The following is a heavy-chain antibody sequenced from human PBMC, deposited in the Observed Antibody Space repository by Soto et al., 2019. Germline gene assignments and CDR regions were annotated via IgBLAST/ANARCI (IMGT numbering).Heavy chain of an antibody. D-gene: IGHD3-22*01. V-gene: IGHV3-23*01. CDR1: GFTFSSYA. Sequence: PGGSLRLSCAASGFTFSSYAMSWVRQTPGKGLEWVSTLSGSGGTTYYADSVKGQFTISRDNSKNTLYLQMNSLRAEDTAVYYCAKSPGLYYYDSSGYYLYDDWGQRSLVTVSS. CDR3: AKSPGLYYYDSSGYYLYDD. J-gene: IGHJ4*02. CDR2: LSGSGGTT.